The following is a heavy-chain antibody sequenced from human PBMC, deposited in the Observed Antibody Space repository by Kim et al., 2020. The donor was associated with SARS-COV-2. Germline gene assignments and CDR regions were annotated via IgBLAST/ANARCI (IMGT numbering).Heavy chain of an antibody. CDR3: ARGFREGFSSSWCDS. D-gene: IGHD6-19*01. J-gene: IGHJ5*01. V-gene: IGHV3-30*04. Sequence: GGSLRLSCAASGFTFRNYAMHWVRQAPGKGLEWVAVISNDGNNKYYADSVRGRLTISRDNSKNTVYLQMSSLSTEDTAVHYCARGFREGFSSSWCDSWG. CDR1: GFTFRNYA. CDR2: ISNDGNNK.